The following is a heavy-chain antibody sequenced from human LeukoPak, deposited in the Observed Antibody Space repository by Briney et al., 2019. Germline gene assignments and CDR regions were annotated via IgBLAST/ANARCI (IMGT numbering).Heavy chain of an antibody. Sequence: GGSLRLSWAASGFTFSSYSMNWVRQAPGKGLEWVSSISSSSSYIYYADSVKGRFTISRDNAKNSLYLQMNSLRAEDTAVYYCARDYSGYDYAFDYWGQGTLVTVSS. D-gene: IGHD5-12*01. CDR1: GFTFSSYS. V-gene: IGHV3-21*01. CDR2: ISSSSSYI. CDR3: ARDYSGYDYAFDY. J-gene: IGHJ4*02.